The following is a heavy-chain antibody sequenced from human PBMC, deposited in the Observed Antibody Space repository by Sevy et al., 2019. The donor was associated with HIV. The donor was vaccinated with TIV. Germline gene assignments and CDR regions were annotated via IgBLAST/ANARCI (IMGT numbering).Heavy chain of an antibody. CDR3: SRSNGYTRPSDY. D-gene: IGHD3-16*01. Sequence: ASVKVSCKASGYTFTAYVIQWLRQAPGQSLEWMGWFNAGNGNTKYSQKVQGRVTLSRDTSASTVYMELNSLSSEDTAVYFCSRSNGYTRPSDYWGQGTRVTVSS. J-gene: IGHJ4*02. CDR1: GYTFTAYV. CDR2: FNAGNGNT. V-gene: IGHV1-3*01.